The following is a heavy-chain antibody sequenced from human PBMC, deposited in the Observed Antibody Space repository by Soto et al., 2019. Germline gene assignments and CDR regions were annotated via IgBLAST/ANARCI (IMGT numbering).Heavy chain of an antibody. V-gene: IGHV4-34*01. CDR2: INHSGST. J-gene: IGHJ6*03. Sequence: ETLSLTCAVYGGSFSGYYWSWICQPPGKGLEWIGEINHSGSTSYNPSLKSRVTISVDTSKNQFSLKLSSVTAADTAVYYCARGVKYCSGGSCYFWIKYNYYYYMDVWGKGTTVTVSS. CDR3: ARGVKYCSGGSCYFWIKYNYYYYMDV. CDR1: GGSFSGYY. D-gene: IGHD2-15*01.